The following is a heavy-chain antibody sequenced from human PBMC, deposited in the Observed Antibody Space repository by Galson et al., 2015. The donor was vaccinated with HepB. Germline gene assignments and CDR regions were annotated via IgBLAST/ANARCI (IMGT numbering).Heavy chain of an antibody. CDR3: GRDYVGSCSSTSCPIEY. CDR1: GFTFSTFG. J-gene: IGHJ4*02. V-gene: IGHV3-33*01. D-gene: IGHD2-2*01. Sequence: SLRLSCAASGFTFSTFGMHWVRQAPGKGLEWVAVIWNDGSNKYYADSVKGRFTVSRDNSENTLYLQMNSLRAEDTAVYYCGRDYVGSCSSTSCPIEYWGQGTLVTVSS. CDR2: IWNDGSNK.